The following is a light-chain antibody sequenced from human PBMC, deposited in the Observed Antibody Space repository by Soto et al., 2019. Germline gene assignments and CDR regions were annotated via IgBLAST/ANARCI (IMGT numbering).Light chain of an antibody. V-gene: IGKV3-20*01. CDR3: QKYGSSRRT. CDR1: QSVSSSY. Sequence: EIVLTQSPGTLSLSPGDRASLSCRASQSVSSSYLAWYQQKTGQAPRLLIYGESSRDTGIPDRFSGSGSGTDFTLTISRLEPEDFAVYYCQKYGSSRRTFGQGTKVDIK. J-gene: IGKJ1*01. CDR2: GES.